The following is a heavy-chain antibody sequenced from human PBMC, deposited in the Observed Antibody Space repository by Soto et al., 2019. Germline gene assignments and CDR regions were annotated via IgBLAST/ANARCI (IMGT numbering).Heavy chain of an antibody. D-gene: IGHD3-22*01. J-gene: IGHJ4*02. CDR3: AKASAMIVWRLFDY. CDR2: ISGSGGST. CDR1: GFTFSSYA. Sequence: SCAASGFTFSSYAMSWVRQALGKGLEWVSAISGSGGSTYYADSVKGRFTISRDNSKNTLYLQMNSLRAEDTAVYYCAKASAMIVWRLFDYWGQGTLVTVSS. V-gene: IGHV3-23*01.